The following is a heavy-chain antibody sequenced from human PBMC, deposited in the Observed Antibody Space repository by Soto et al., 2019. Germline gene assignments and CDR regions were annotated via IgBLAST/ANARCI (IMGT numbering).Heavy chain of an antibody. V-gene: IGHV3-23*01. CDR1: GFNFKKFA. Sequence: EVQLLESGGGVVQPGGSLRLSCEASGFNFKKFAMGWVRQAPGEGLEWVSGISCCGGSTSYADSVKGRFTLARDDSKNTWYLHLNSLRFEHTATYFCSKADGEQWLIPHLVTLGQGTLVTVS. CDR3: SKADGEQWLIPHLVT. D-gene: IGHD6-19*01. CDR2: ISCCGGST. J-gene: IGHJ5*02.